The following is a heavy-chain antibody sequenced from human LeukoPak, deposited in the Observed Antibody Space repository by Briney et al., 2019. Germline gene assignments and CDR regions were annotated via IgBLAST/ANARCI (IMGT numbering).Heavy chain of an antibody. CDR3: ARAPNDYGDYLTNYFDY. D-gene: IGHD4-17*01. J-gene: IGHJ4*02. CDR1: GGSISSYY. V-gene: IGHV4-59*01. CDR2: IYGSGST. Sequence: NPSETLSLTCTVSGGSISSYYWSWIRQPPGKGLEWIGHIYGSGSTNYNPSLKSRVTISVDTSKKQFSLKLSSVTAADTAVYYCARAPNDYGDYLTNYFDYWGQGTLVTVSS.